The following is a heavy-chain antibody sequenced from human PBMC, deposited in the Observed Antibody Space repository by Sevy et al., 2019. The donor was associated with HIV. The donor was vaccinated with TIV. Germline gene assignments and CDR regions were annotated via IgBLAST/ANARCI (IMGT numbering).Heavy chain of an antibody. CDR1: GFIFADYY. D-gene: IGHD3-10*01. V-gene: IGHV3-23*01. J-gene: IGHJ1*01. CDR3: ATLRGGLYGSGYFQN. Sequence: GGSLRLSCTTSGFIFADYYMTWIRQAPGKGLEWVSCISSSGGSTYYADSVKGRFSISRDTSKNTLYLQMNSLRAEDTAVYYCATLRGGLYGSGYFQNWGQGTQVTVSS. CDR2: ISSSGGST.